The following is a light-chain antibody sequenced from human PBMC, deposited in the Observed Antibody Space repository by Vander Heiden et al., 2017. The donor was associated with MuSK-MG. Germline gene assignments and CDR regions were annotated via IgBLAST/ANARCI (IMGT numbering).Light chain of an antibody. Sequence: SYELTQPPSVSVSPGQTASITCSGDKLGNKYACWYQQKPGLSPVLVIYQDTKRPSGIPERFSGSNSGNTATLTISGTQAMDEADYYCQAWDSSTASGVFGTGTKLTVL. J-gene: IGLJ1*01. CDR1: KLGNKY. CDR2: QDT. CDR3: QAWDSSTASGV. V-gene: IGLV3-1*01.